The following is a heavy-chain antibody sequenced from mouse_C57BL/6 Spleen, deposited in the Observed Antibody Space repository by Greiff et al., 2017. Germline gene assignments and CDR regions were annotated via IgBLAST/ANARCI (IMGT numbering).Heavy chain of an antibody. CDR3: ARWREYDEGANAMDY. Sequence: VQLQQSGAELVKPGASVKISCKASGYAFSSYWMNWVKQRPGKGLEWIGQIYPGDGDTNYNGKFKGKATLTADKSSSTAYMQLSSLTSEDSAVYFCARWREYDEGANAMDYWGQGTSVTVSS. D-gene: IGHD2-14*01. CDR1: GYAFSSYW. V-gene: IGHV1-80*01. CDR2: IYPGDGDT. J-gene: IGHJ4*01.